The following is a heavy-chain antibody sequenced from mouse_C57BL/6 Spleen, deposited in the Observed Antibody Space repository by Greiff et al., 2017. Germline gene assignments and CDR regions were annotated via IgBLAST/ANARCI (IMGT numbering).Heavy chain of an antibody. CDR3: ATAGFDY. CDR1: GFTFSDYG. Sequence: EVQLQESGGGLVKPGGSLKLSCAASGFTFSDYGMHWVRQAPEKGLEGVAYISSGSSTIYYAATVKGRFTISRDNAKNTLFLQMTSLRSEDTAMYYCATAGFDYWGQGTTLTVSS. V-gene: IGHV5-17*01. CDR2: ISSGSSTI. J-gene: IGHJ2*01.